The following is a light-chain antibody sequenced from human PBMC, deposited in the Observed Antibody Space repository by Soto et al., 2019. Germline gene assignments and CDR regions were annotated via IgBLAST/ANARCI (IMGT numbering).Light chain of an antibody. J-gene: IGLJ1*01. V-gene: IGLV1-44*01. CDR2: TND. CDR3: AAWDDTSSFV. Sequence: QSVLTQPPSASGTPGQRVIISCSGGSSNIGRNTVNWYQHLPGTAPRLLIYTNDQRPSGVPDRFSGSKSGTSASLAISGLQSEVEADYYSAAWDDTSSFVFGTGTNVTVL. CDR1: SSNIGRNT.